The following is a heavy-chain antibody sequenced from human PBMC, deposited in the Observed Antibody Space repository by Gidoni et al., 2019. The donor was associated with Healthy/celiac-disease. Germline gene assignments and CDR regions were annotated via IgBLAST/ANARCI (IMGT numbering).Heavy chain of an antibody. D-gene: IGHD3-22*01. J-gene: IGHJ4*02. CDR1: GFTFSSYS. V-gene: IGHV3-21*01. CDR2: ISSSSSYI. CDR3: ARDPGYYYDSSGYSPFDY. Sequence: EVQLVESGGGLVKPGGSLRLSCAASGFTFSSYSMNWVRQAPGKGLECVSSISSSSSYIYYADSVKGRFTISRDNAKNSLYLQMNSLRAEDTAVYYCARDPGYYYDSSGYSPFDYWGQGTLVTVSS.